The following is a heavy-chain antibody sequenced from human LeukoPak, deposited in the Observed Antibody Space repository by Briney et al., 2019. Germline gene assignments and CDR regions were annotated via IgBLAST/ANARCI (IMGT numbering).Heavy chain of an antibody. V-gene: IGHV1-18*04. Sequence: GASVKVSCKASGYTFTRYYMHWVRQAPGQGLEWMGWISAYNGNTNYAQKLQGRVTMTTDTSTSTAYMELRSLRSDDTAVYYCARAGEVLLWFGELSPRGTAHYGMDVWGQGTTVTVSS. CDR3: ARAGEVLLWFGELSPRGTAHYGMDV. CDR2: ISAYNGNT. D-gene: IGHD3-10*01. J-gene: IGHJ6*02. CDR1: GYTFTRYY.